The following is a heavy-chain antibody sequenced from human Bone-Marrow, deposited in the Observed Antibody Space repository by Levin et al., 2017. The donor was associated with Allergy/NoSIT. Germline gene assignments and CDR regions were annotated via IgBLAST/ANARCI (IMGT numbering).Heavy chain of an antibody. V-gene: IGHV3-23*01. D-gene: IGHD3-3*01. CDR2: IGGTSGKT. Sequence: LPGGSLRLSCAASGFTFSSYAMTWVRQAPGKGLEWVSLIGGTSGKTFYADSVKGRFTISRDNSKNTLYLQMNSLRAEDTAVYYCARRDATFGVVDYWGQGTLVTVSS. CDR3: ARRDATFGVVDY. J-gene: IGHJ4*02. CDR1: GFTFSSYA.